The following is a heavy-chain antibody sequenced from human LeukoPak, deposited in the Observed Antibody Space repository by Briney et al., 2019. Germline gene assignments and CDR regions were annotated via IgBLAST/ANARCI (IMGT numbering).Heavy chain of an antibody. J-gene: IGHJ4*02. CDR2: ISYDGSNK. D-gene: IGHD6-13*01. V-gene: IGHV3-30-3*01. Sequence: GGSLRLSCAASGFTFSSYAMHWVRQAPGKGLEWVAVISYDGSNKYYADSVKGRFTISRDNSKNTLYLQMNSLRAEDTAVYYCARDPSPYSGSWYWYYWGQGTLVTVSS. CDR3: ARDPSPYSGSWYWYY. CDR1: GFTFSSYA.